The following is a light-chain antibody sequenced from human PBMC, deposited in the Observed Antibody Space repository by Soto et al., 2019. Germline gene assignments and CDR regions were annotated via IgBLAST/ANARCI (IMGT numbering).Light chain of an antibody. CDR1: QSISSW. Sequence: DIQLTQSPSFLAASVGDRVTLTCRASQSISSWLAWYQQKPGKAPKLLIYDASSLESGVPSRFSGSGSGTEFTLTISSLQPDDFATYYCQQYNSYSRTFGQGNKVDIK. V-gene: IGKV1-5*01. CDR2: DAS. CDR3: QQYNSYSRT. J-gene: IGKJ1*01.